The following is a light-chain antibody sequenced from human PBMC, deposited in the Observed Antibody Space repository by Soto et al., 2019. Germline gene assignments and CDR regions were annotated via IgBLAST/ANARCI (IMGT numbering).Light chain of an antibody. Sequence: QSVLTQPPSASGTPGQRVTISCSGSSSSIGKNSVNWYQQLPGTAPKLLIHSNDQWPSGVPDRFSGSKSGTSASLAISGLQSEDEADYYCAAWDDSLNGWVFGGGTKLTVL. V-gene: IGLV1-44*01. CDR3: AAWDDSLNGWV. CDR2: SND. CDR1: SSSIGKNS. J-gene: IGLJ3*02.